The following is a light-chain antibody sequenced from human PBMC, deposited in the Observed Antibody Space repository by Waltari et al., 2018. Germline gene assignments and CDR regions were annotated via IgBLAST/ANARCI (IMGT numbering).Light chain of an antibody. J-gene: IGLJ2*01. CDR2: QDS. V-gene: IGLV3-1*01. CDR1: KLVDKY. Sequence: SYELTPPPSVSVSPGQTASITCSGDKLVDKYACWYQQKPGQAPVLVIYQDSKRPPGIPERFSGSNSGNTATLTISGTQAMDEADYYCQAWDSSTQVFGGGTKLTVL. CDR3: QAWDSSTQV.